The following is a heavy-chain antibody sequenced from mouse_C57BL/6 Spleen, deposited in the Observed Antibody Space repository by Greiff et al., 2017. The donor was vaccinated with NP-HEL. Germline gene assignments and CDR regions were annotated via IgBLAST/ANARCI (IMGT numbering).Heavy chain of an antibody. CDR2: ISYDGSN. Sequence: DVKLQESGPGLVKPSQSLSLTCSVTGYSITSGYYWNWIRQFPGNKLEWMGYISYDGSNNYNPSLKNRISITRDTFKNQFFLKLNSVTTEDTATYYCARDYDGRSDYWGQGTTLTVSS. V-gene: IGHV3-6*01. CDR3: ARDYDGRSDY. J-gene: IGHJ2*01. D-gene: IGHD1-2*01. CDR1: GYSITSGYY.